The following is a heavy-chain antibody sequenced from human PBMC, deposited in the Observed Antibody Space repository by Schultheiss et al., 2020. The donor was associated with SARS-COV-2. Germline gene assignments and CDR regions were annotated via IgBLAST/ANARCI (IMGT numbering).Heavy chain of an antibody. CDR1: GGSISSYY. CDR3: ARGAHYYDSSGSHY. Sequence: SETLSLTCTVYGGSISSYYWSWIRQPPGKGLEWIGYIYYSGSTNYNPSLKSRVTISVDTSKNQFSLKLSSVTAADTAVYYCARGAHYYDSSGSHYWGQGTLVTGS. V-gene: IGHV4-59*12. D-gene: IGHD3-22*01. CDR2: IYYSGST. J-gene: IGHJ4*02.